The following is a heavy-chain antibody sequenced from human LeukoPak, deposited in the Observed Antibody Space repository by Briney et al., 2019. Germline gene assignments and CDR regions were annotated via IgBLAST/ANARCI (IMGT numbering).Heavy chain of an antibody. J-gene: IGHJ4*02. V-gene: IGHV3-21*01. CDR2: IISSSRYI. Sequence: GGALRLSCAASVFTFSSYSMNWVRPAPGKGREWVSSIISSSRYIYYADSVKGRFTISRDNAKNSLYLQMNSLRAEDTAVYYCARASGWFGELWLSRGYYFDYWGQGTLVTVSS. CDR3: ARASGWFGELWLSRGYYFDY. D-gene: IGHD3-10*01. CDR1: VFTFSSYS.